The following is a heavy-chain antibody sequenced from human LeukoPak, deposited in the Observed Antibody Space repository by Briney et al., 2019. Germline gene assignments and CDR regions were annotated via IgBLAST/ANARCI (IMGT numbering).Heavy chain of an antibody. V-gene: IGHV4-39*07. CDR3: ARESRRFLEWFKTGPFDP. CDR1: GGSISSRSYY. J-gene: IGHJ5*02. D-gene: IGHD3-3*01. CDR2: IYYSGST. Sequence: PSETLSLTCTVSGGSISSRSYYWGWIRQPPGKGLEWIGSIYYSGSTYYNPSLKSRVTISVDTSKNQFSLKLSSVTAADTAVYYCARESRRFLEWFKTGPFDPWGQGTLVTVSS.